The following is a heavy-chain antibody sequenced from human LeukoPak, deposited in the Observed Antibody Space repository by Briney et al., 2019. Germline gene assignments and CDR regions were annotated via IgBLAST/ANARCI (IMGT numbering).Heavy chain of an antibody. Sequence: GGSLRLSCAASGFTFSSYGMHWVRQAPGKGLEWVAFIRYDGSNKYYADSVKGRFTISRDNSKNTLYLQMNSLRAEDTAVYYCAKSHGYGGYSPSFVYWGKGTLVTVSS. CDR2: IRYDGSNK. CDR3: AKSHGYGGYSPSFVY. CDR1: GFTFSSYG. D-gene: IGHD4-23*01. V-gene: IGHV3-30*02. J-gene: IGHJ4*02.